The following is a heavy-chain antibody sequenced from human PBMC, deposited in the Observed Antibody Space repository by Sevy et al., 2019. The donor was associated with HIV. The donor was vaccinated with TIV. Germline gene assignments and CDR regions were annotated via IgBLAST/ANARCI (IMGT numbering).Heavy chain of an antibody. CDR1: GFTFSSYW. D-gene: IGHD3-16*01. V-gene: IGHV3-7*03. CDR2: IKQDGSGK. J-gene: IGHJ6*01. Sequence: GGSLRLSCAASGFTFSSYWMSWVRQAPGKGLEWVANIKQDGSGKYYVDSVKGRFTISRDNAKNSLYLQMNSLRAEDTAVYYCARDGGFVYYGMDVWGQGTTVTVSS. CDR3: ARDGGFVYYGMDV.